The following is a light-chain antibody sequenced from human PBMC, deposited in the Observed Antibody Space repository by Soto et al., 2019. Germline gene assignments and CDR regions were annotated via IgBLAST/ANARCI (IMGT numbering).Light chain of an antibody. V-gene: IGKV3-11*01. J-gene: IGKJ5*01. CDR3: QQRGDWPPIT. CDR2: NAS. CDR1: QSVSTF. Sequence: EIVLTHSPATRSLSPVEVAILSCRASQSVSTFLAWFQQKPGQPPRLLIYNASNRTTGIPARFSGSGSGTDFTLTISSLEPEDFAVYYCQQRGDWPPITFGQGTRLEIK.